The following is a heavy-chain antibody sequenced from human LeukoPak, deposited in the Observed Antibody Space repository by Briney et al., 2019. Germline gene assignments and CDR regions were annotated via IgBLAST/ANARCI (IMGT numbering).Heavy chain of an antibody. Sequence: GGSLRLSCVASGFTFDTFALHWVRQALGKGLEWVAVISYDGTDAHYADSVKGRFTISRDNSKNTLSLQMNSLRPDDTAVYYCARSHYDVVTAYYKNWGQGTLVTVSS. CDR1: GFTFDTFA. CDR2: ISYDGTDA. D-gene: IGHD3-9*01. J-gene: IGHJ4*02. V-gene: IGHV3-30-3*01. CDR3: ARSHYDVVTAYYKN.